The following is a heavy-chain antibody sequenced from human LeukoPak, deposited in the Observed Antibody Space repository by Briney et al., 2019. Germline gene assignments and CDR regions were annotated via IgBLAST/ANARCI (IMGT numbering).Heavy chain of an antibody. D-gene: IGHD3-16*01. Sequence: PEGSLRLSCAASGFRVSTYGMHWVRQAPGKGLEWVALIWNAGTNTYYADSVKGRFTISRDNSKNTLYLQMNSLRAEDTAVYYCAGDTPPGGDYYFDYWGQGTLVIVSS. CDR3: AGDTPPGGDYYFDY. CDR2: IWNAGTNT. V-gene: IGHV3-33*01. CDR1: GFRVSTYG. J-gene: IGHJ4*02.